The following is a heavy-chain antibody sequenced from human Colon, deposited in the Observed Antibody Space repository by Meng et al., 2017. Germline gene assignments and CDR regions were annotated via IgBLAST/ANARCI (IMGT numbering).Heavy chain of an antibody. CDR2: MSDSGTT. CDR1: GGYIKSGCYN. V-gene: IGHV4-31*03. J-gene: IGHJ4*02. CDR3: ARDTLYGTDY. D-gene: IGHD4-17*01. Sequence: HVHLNESGPGLVRRSDDLSLVCTVTGGYIKSGCYNWSWVRQHPGKGLEYIGFMSDSGTTDYNPSLRSRVSISEIGSSKNQFSLTLRSVTAADTATYFCARDTLYGTDYWGQGVLVTVSS.